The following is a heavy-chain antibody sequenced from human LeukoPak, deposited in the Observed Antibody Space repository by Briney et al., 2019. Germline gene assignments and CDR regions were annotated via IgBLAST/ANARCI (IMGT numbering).Heavy chain of an antibody. Sequence: ASVKVSCKASGYTFTGYYMHWVRQAPGQGLEWMGWISAYNGNTNYAQKLQGRVTMATDTSTSTAYMELRSLRSDDTAVYYCARSPMVRGVIIPRWFDPWGQGTLVTVSS. CDR1: GYTFTGYY. CDR3: ARSPMVRGVIIPRWFDP. CDR2: ISAYNGNT. V-gene: IGHV1-18*04. J-gene: IGHJ5*02. D-gene: IGHD3-10*01.